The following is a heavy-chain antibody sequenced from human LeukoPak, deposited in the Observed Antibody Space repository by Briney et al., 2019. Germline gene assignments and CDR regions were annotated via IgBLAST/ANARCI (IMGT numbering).Heavy chain of an antibody. V-gene: IGHV1-18*01. Sequence: ASVTVPCKASGYTFTSYGISWVRQAPGQGLEWMGWISAYNGNTNYAQKLQGRVTMTTDTSTSTAYMELRSLRSDDTAVYYCARDRSVGISLYGSAQPGAYWGQGTLVTVSS. CDR2: ISAYNGNT. J-gene: IGHJ4*02. D-gene: IGHD3-10*01. CDR1: GYTFTSYG. CDR3: ARDRSVGISLYGSAQPGAY.